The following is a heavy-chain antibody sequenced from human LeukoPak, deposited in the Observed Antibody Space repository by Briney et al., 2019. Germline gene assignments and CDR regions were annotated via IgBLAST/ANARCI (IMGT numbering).Heavy chain of an antibody. CDR1: GGSFSGYY. J-gene: IGHJ4*02. V-gene: IGHV4-34*01. CDR3: ASGLGSSSWYPY. CDR2: INHSGST. D-gene: IGHD6-13*01. Sequence: SETLSLTCAVYGGSFSGYYWSWIRQPPGKGLEWIGEINHSGSTNYNPSLKSRVTISVDTSKNQFSLKLSSVTAADTAVYYCASGLGSSSWYPYWGQGTLVTVSS.